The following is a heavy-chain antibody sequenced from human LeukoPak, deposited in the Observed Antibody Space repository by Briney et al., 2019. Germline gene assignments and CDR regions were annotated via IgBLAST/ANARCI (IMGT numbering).Heavy chain of an antibody. V-gene: IGHV3-21*01. Sequence: GGSLRLSCAASGFRFSDYTMNWVRQAPGKGLEWVSSISSSSSYIYFANSVRGRFTISRDNAKNSLYLQMNSLRAEDTAVYYCAKDSHSRTATTEVPVDYWGQGTLVTVSS. CDR2: ISSSSSYI. D-gene: IGHD1/OR15-1a*01. CDR3: AKDSHSRTATTEVPVDY. CDR1: GFRFSDYT. J-gene: IGHJ4*02.